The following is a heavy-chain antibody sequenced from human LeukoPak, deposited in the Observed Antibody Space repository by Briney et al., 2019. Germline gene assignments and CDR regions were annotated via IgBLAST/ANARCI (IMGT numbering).Heavy chain of an antibody. J-gene: IGHJ5*02. CDR3: ARELGYCSGGSCSISNWFDP. CDR1: GGSISSYY. Sequence: SETLSLTCTVSGGSISSYYWSWIRHPAGKGLELIVSIYTSGSTNYNPSLKSRVTMSVDTSKNQFSLKLSSVTAADTAVYYCARELGYCSGGSCSISNWFDPWGQGTLVTVSS. V-gene: IGHV4-4*07. CDR2: IYTSGST. D-gene: IGHD2-15*01.